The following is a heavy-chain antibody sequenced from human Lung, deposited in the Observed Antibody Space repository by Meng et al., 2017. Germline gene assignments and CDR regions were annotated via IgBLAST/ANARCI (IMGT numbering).Heavy chain of an antibody. V-gene: IGHV1-2*06. CDR2: INPKSGDT. D-gene: IGHD6-13*01. CDR1: GYTFPDYW. J-gene: IGHJ4*02. CDR3: ARDEDISAAGKLFGDY. Sequence: VQLVQSWAGVKKPWASVNVSCKASGYTFPDYWLHWVRRAPGQGLEWMGRINPKSGDTHYAQRFQGRVTMTGDTSISTAYMELSGLRSDDTAMYYCARDEDISAAGKLFGDYWGQGTLVTVSS.